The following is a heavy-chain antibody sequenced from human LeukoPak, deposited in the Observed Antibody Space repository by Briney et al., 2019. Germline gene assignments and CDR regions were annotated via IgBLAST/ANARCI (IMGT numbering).Heavy chain of an antibody. CDR3: ARAGGSGWYAFDV. V-gene: IGHV3-13*04. J-gene: IGHJ3*01. CDR1: GFTFSSYD. CDR2: IGSAGDT. Sequence: PGGSLCLFCAASGFTFSSYDMHWVRQATGKGLEWVSGIGSAGDTYYPPSLKGRFTISRENGKKSLYLQMNSLRAGDSTVYYCARAGGSGWYAFDVWGQGTMVTVSS. D-gene: IGHD6-13*01.